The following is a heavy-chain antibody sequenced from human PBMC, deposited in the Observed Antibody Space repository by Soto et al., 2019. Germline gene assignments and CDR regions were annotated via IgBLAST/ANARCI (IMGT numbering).Heavy chain of an antibody. Sequence: PGGSLRLSCAASGFTFSSYSMNWVRQTPGKGLEWISYISSTSSAIYYADSVKGRFTISRDNAKNSLYLQMNSLRDEDTAVYYCARDLRIQLWPPGYWGQGALVTVSS. CDR2: ISSTSSAI. CDR3: ARDLRIQLWPPGY. D-gene: IGHD5-18*01. CDR1: GFTFSSYS. J-gene: IGHJ4*02. V-gene: IGHV3-48*02.